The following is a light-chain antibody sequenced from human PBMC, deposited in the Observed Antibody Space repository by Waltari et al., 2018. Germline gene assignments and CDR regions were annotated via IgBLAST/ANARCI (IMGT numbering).Light chain of an antibody. CDR2: WAS. V-gene: IGKV4-1*01. CDR1: QSVLYSSNNKNY. CDR3: QQYYSTPPA. Sequence: DIVMTQSPDSLAVSLGERATINCKSSQSVLYSSNNKNYLAWYQQKPGQPPKLLIYWASTRESGVPDRFSGSGSGTDFTLTISSLQAEDVAVYYCQQYYSTPPAFGGGTKMGIK. J-gene: IGKJ4*01.